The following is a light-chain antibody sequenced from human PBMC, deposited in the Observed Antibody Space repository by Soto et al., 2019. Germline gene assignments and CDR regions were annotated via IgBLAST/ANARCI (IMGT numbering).Light chain of an antibody. CDR1: SSDAVIYNL. V-gene: IGLV2-23*01. CDR3: CSYAGGSTHVV. Sequence: QSVLTQPASVSGSPGQSITISCTGTSSDAVIYNLVAWYQQHPGSVPRLVIYEGNKRPSGVSSRFSGSKSDNKASLTISGLQAEDEADYFCCSYAGGSTHVVFGAGTKLTVL. CDR2: EGN. J-gene: IGLJ2*01.